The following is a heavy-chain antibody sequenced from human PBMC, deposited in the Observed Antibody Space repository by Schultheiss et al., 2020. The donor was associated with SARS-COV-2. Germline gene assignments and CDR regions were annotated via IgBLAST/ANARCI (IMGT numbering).Heavy chain of an antibody. D-gene: IGHD4-17*01. Sequence: SETLSLTCTVSGGSISSYYWSWIRQPPGKGLEWIGYIYYSGSTYYNPSLKSRVTISVDTSKNQFSLKLSSVTAADTAVYYCARDPGGDYGVESGYFDYWGQGTLVTVSS. CDR2: IYYSGST. J-gene: IGHJ4*02. V-gene: IGHV4-59*12. CDR1: GGSISSYY. CDR3: ARDPGGDYGVESGYFDY.